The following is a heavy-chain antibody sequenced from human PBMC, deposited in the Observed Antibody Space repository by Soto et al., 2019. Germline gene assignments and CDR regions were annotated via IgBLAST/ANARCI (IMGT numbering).Heavy chain of an antibody. J-gene: IGHJ5*02. Sequence: PSETLSLTCAVSSGSISSSNWWSWVRQPPGKGLEWIGEIYHSGSTNYNPSLKSRVTISVDKSKNQFSLKLSSVTAADTAVYYCAREIVVVPAAMPTGWFDPWGQGTLVTVSS. CDR2: IYHSGST. D-gene: IGHD2-2*01. CDR1: SGSISSSNW. V-gene: IGHV4-4*02. CDR3: AREIVVVPAAMPTGWFDP.